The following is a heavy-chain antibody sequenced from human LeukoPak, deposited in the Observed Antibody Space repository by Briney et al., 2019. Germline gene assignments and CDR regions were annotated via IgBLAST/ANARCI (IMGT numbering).Heavy chain of an antibody. J-gene: IGHJ3*02. V-gene: IGHV1-24*01. D-gene: IGHD3-16*01. CDR3: ATDYGKTEQAFDI. CDR2: FDPEDGET. Sequence: GASVKVSCKVSGYTLTELSMHWVGQAPGKGLEWMGGFDPEDGETIYAQKFQGRVTMTEDTSTDTAYMELSSLRSEDTAVYYCATDYGKTEQAFDIWGQGTMVTVSS. CDR1: GYTLTELS.